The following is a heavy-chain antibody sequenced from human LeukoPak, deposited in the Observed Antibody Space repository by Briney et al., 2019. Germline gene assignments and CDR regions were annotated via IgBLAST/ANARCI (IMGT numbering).Heavy chain of an antibody. V-gene: IGHV4-34*01. J-gene: IGHJ5*02. D-gene: IGHD5-12*01. Sequence: PSETLSLTCAVYGGSFSGYYWSWIRQPPGKGLEWIGEINHSGSTNYNPSLKSRVTISVDTSKNQFSLKLSSVTAADTAVYYCARGRVVAKINSWFDPWGQGTLVTVSS. CDR1: GGSFSGYY. CDR3: ARGRVVAKINSWFDP. CDR2: INHSGST.